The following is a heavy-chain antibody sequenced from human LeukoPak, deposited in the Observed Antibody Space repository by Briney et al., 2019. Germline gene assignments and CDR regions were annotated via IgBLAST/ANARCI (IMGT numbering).Heavy chain of an antibody. D-gene: IGHD3-9*01. CDR2: IKSKTDGGTT. V-gene: IGHV3-15*01. CDR1: GFTFSNAW. CDR3: TTEFVLTGYYWWKDY. J-gene: IGHJ4*02. Sequence: GGSLRLSCAASGFTFSNAWMSWVRQAPGKGLEWVGRIKSKTDGGTTDYAAPVKGRFTISRDDSKNTLYLQMNSLKTEDTAVYYCTTEFVLTGYYWWKDYWGQGTLVTVSS.